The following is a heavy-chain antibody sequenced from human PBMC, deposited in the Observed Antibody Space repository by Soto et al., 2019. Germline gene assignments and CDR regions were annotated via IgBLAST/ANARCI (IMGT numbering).Heavy chain of an antibody. CDR3: ARDGGVIVAVDAFDV. D-gene: IGHD5-12*01. V-gene: IGHV3-74*01. CDR1: EFTFSNYW. Sequence: GGSPRLSCAASEFTFSNYWMHWVRQAPGKGLVWVSRIKGDGSITNYADSVKGRFTISRDNAKNSLYLQMNSLRVEDTALYYCARDGGVIVAVDAFDVWGQGTMVTVSS. J-gene: IGHJ3*01. CDR2: IKGDGSIT.